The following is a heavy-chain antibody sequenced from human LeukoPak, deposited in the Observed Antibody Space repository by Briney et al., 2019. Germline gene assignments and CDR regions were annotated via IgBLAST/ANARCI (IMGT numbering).Heavy chain of an antibody. V-gene: IGHV4-61*02. J-gene: IGHJ5*02. D-gene: IGHD3-22*01. Sequence: SETLSLTCTVAGGSISSGSYYWSWIRQPAGKGLEWIGRIYTSGSTNYNPSLKSRVTISVDTSKNQFSLKLSSVTAADTAVYYCARSEYYYDSSGYYFGWFDPWGQGTLVTVSS. CDR1: GGSISSGSYY. CDR3: ARSEYYYDSSGYYFGWFDP. CDR2: IYTSGST.